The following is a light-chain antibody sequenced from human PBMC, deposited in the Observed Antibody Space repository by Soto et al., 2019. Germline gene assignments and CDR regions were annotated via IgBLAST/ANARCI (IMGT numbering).Light chain of an antibody. J-gene: IGKJ4*01. CDR1: QSVSSL. Sequence: EIVLTQSPPTLSLSPGERATLSCRASQSVSSLLAWYQQKPGQAPRLLIYDASSRATGIPTRFSGSGSGTDFTLTISSLEPEDFAVYYCQQRSNWPLTFGGGTKVEIK. V-gene: IGKV3-11*01. CDR2: DAS. CDR3: QQRSNWPLT.